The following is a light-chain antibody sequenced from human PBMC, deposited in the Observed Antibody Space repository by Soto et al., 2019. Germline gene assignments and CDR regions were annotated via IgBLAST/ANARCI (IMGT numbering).Light chain of an antibody. V-gene: IGLV2-14*03. CDR1: SSDVGAYNY. CDR3: SSYTDMNTQV. CDR2: DVN. Sequence: QSALTQPASVSGFPGQSIPISCTGTSSDVGAYNYVSWYQQHPGKAPKLMIYDVNHRPSGISNRFSGSKSGNTASLTVSGLQAEDEADYYCSSYTDMNTQVFGGGTKLTVL. J-gene: IGLJ2*01.